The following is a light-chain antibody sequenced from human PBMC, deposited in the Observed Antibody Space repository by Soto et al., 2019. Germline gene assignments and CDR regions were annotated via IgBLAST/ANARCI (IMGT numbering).Light chain of an antibody. CDR2: EVN. V-gene: IGLV2-8*01. J-gene: IGLJ1*01. Sequence: QSVLTQPASVSGSPGQSITISCTGTSSDVGGYNYVSWYQQHPGKAPKLMIFEVNKRPSGVPDRFSGSKSGNTASLTVSGLQAEDEADYYCSSYAGINNLGVFGTGTKLTVL. CDR3: SSYAGINNLGV. CDR1: SSDVGGYNY.